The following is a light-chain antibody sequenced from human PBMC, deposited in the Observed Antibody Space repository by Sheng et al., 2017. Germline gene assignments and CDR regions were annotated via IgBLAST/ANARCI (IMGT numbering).Light chain of an antibody. CDR1: QDIAKY. V-gene: IGKV1-33*01. Sequence: DIQMTQSPSSLSASVGDRVTITCQASQDIAKYLNWYQVKPGEAPKLLIYDASNLEAGVPSRFSGSGSGTDFTFTISSLQAEDFATYYCQQYDNLPLSFGGGTKVEIK. CDR2: DAS. CDR3: QQYDNLPLS. J-gene: IGKJ4*01.